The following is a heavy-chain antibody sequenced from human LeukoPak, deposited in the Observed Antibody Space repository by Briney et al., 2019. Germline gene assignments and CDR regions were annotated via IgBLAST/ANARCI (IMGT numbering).Heavy chain of an antibody. CDR1: GFTFSSYE. CDR3: ARGPEGYCSGGSCYGGWFDP. V-gene: IGHV3-48*03. J-gene: IGHJ5*02. CDR2: ISSGSTI. D-gene: IGHD2-15*01. Sequence: PGGSLRLSCAASGFTFSSYEMNWVRQAPGKGLEWVSYISSGSTIYYADSVKGRFTISRDNAKNSLYLQMNSLRAEDTAVYYCARGPEGYCSGGSCYGGWFDPWGQGTLVTVSS.